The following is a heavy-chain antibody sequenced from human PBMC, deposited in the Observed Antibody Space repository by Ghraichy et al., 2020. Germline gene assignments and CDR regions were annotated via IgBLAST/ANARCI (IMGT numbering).Heavy chain of an antibody. CDR3: ARVTDPEVNYYYYGMDV. J-gene: IGHJ6*02. Sequence: SETLSLTCAVYGGSFSGYYWSWIRQPPGEGLEWIGEINHSGSTNYNPSLKSRVTLSVDTSKNQFSLKLSSVTAADTAVYYCARVTDPEVNYYYYGMDVWGQGTTVTVSS. CDR2: INHSGST. CDR1: GGSFSGYY. V-gene: IGHV4-34*01.